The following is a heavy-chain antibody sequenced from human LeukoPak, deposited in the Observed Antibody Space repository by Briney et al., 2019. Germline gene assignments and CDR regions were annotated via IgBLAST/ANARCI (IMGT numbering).Heavy chain of an antibody. J-gene: IGHJ5*02. CDR3: ARGILSAVVVPAATVVFRSPNWFDP. CDR2: IYYSGST. Sequence: GSLRLSCAASGFTFSSYSMNWVRQAPGKGLEWIGSIYYSGSTYYNPSLKSRVTISVDTSKNQFSLKLSSVTAADTAVYYCARGILSAVVVPAATVVFRSPNWFDPWGQGTLVTVSS. V-gene: IGHV4-59*05. CDR1: GFTFSSYSMN. D-gene: IGHD2-2*01.